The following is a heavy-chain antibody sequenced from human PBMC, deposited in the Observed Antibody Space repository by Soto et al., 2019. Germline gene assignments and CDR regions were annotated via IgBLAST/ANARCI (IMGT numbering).Heavy chain of an antibody. CDR1: GGDFNSYT. D-gene: IGHD3-10*01. CDR2: IIPILGVA. V-gene: IGHV1-69*02. CDR3: AQLWFGELWHGMDV. J-gene: IGHJ6*02. Sequence: QLVQSRAEVKKPGSSVKVSCKASGGDFNSYTISWVRQTAGQGPEWMGTIIPILGVAKNAQKFQGRVTITADKSTSTVYMELRSLRSDDTAIYYCAQLWFGELWHGMDVWGQGTTVTVSS.